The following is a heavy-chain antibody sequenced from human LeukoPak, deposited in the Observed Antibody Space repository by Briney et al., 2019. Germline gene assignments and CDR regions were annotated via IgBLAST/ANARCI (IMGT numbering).Heavy chain of an antibody. J-gene: IGHJ5*02. V-gene: IGHV4-4*02. D-gene: IGHD2-2*01. CDR1: GGSISSSNW. Sequence: PSETLSLTCAVSGGSISSSNWWSWVRQPPGKGLEWIGEIYHSGSTNYNPSLKSRVTISVDTSKNQFSLKLSSVTAADTAVYYCARQNIYCSRTSCYEVDWFDPWGQGTLVTVSS. CDR3: ARQNIYCSRTSCYEVDWFDP. CDR2: IYHSGST.